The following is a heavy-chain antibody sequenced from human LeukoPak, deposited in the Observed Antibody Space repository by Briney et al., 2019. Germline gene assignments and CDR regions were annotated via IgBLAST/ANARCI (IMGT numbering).Heavy chain of an antibody. CDR2: ISHDGSRE. D-gene: IGHD2-8*01. CDR1: GFTFSSCA. V-gene: IGHV3-30*18. J-gene: IGHJ4*02. CDR3: AKNGAEVGDFDY. Sequence: GGSLRLSCAASGFTFSSCAMSWVRQAPGKGLEWVALISHDGSREYYAESVKGRFTISRDNSKNTLFLQMNSLRGEDTAVYYCAKNGAEVGDFDYWGQGTLVTVPS.